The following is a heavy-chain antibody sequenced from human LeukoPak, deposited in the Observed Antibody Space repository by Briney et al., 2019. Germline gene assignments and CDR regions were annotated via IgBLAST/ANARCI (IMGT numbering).Heavy chain of an antibody. Sequence: PVGSLRLSCAASGFIFRSYSMNWVRQAPGKGLEWVSTISNSDDSTYYADSVKGRFTISRDNSENTLFLRMNSLRAEDTAVYYCAKATGYLLWGQGTLVIVSS. V-gene: IGHV3-23*01. CDR1: GFIFRSYS. D-gene: IGHD1-14*01. CDR2: ISNSDDST. J-gene: IGHJ4*02. CDR3: AKATGYLL.